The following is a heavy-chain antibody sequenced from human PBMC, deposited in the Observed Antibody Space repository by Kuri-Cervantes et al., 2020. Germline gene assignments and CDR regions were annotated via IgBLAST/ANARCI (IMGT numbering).Heavy chain of an antibody. CDR1: GGSISSGDYY. V-gene: IGHV4-61*08. Sequence: SETLSLTCTVSGGSISSGDYYWSWIRQPPGKGLEWIGYIYYSGSTNYNPSLKSRVTISVDTSKNQFSLKLSSVTAADTAVYYCARVRVRYFDWFSPHDYYYGMDVWGQGTTVTVSS. CDR3: ARVRVRYFDWFSPHDYYYGMDV. J-gene: IGHJ6*02. CDR2: IYYSGST. D-gene: IGHD3-9*01.